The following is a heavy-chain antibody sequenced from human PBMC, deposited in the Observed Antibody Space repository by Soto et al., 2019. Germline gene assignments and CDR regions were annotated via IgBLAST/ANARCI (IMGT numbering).Heavy chain of an antibody. CDR3: VKDGSSGWPYYYGMDV. V-gene: IGHV3-30*18. CDR1: GFICSSYD. Sequence: GGSLRLSCAVSGFICSSYDMSWVRQAPGKGLEWVAVISYDGSKKYYADSVKGRFFISRDNSKNTLYREMSSLSAEDTSVYYCVKDGSSGWPYYYGMDVWGKGTTVTVSS. D-gene: IGHD6-19*01. CDR2: ISYDGSKK. J-gene: IGHJ6*04.